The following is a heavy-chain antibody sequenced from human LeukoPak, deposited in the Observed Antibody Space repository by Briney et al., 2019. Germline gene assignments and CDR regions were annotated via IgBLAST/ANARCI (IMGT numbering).Heavy chain of an antibody. CDR3: ARVQGYCSGGSCYGVNWFDP. D-gene: IGHD2-15*01. J-gene: IGHJ5*02. Sequence: PGGSLRLSCEASGFIFSSSYMSWVRQAPGKGLEWVSVIYSGGSTYYVDSVTGRFTISRDNAKNTLYLQMNSLRAEDTAVYYCARVQGYCSGGSCYGVNWFDPWGQGTLVTVSS. CDR2: IYSGGST. CDR1: GFIFSSSY. V-gene: IGHV3-53*01.